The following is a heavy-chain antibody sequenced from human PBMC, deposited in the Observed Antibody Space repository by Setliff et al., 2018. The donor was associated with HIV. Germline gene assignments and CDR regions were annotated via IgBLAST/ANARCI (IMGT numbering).Heavy chain of an antibody. CDR2: INQDGSEE. CDR3: ARDRAMSNY. J-gene: IGHJ4*02. D-gene: IGHD5-18*01. V-gene: IGHV3-7*01. Sequence: HPGGSLRLSCAASGFTFSSYGMHWVRQAPGKGLEWVGNINQDGSEENYVDSVKGRFTVSRDNTKNSLYLQMNSLRAEDTAVYYCARDRAMSNYWGQGTLVTVSS. CDR1: GFTFSSYG.